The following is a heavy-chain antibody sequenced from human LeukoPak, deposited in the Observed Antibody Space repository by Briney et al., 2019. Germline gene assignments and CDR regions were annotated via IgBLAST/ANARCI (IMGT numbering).Heavy chain of an antibody. CDR3: ARQSTRLFNTGSYYPPPAYDY. CDR2: INHSGST. J-gene: IGHJ4*02. D-gene: IGHD1-26*01. Sequence: SETLSLTCAVYGGSFSGYYWSWIRQPPGKGLEWIGEINHSGSTNYNPSLKSRVTLSVDTSKNQFSLRLSSVTAADTAVYYCARQSTRLFNTGSYYPPPAYDYWGQGTLVIVSS. V-gene: IGHV4-34*01. CDR1: GGSFSGYY.